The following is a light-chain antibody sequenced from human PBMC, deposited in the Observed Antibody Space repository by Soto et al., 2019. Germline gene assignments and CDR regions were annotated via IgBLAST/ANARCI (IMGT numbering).Light chain of an antibody. J-gene: IGKJ1*01. CDR1: QGIRNW. CDR2: AAS. CDR3: QQANSFPRT. V-gene: IGKV1-12*01. Sequence: DIQMTQSPSSVGDRVTITCRARQGIRNWLAWYQQKPGTAPKLLIYAASSLQSGVPSRFSGSGSGTDFTLTISSLQPEDFATYYCQQANSFPRTFGKGTKVKIK.